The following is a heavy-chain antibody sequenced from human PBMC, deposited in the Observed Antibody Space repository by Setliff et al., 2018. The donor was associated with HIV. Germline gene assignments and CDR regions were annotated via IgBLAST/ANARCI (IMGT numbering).Heavy chain of an antibody. J-gene: IGHJ3*02. CDR1: AYTFTGYC. CDR2: INPTGGST. CDR3: ASAGAWQRNALDI. V-gene: IGHV1-46*01. Sequence: ASVKVSCKASAYTFTGYCMHWVRQAPGQGLEWMGVINPTGGSTRNTQKFQGRVAMTRDTSTSTVYMELSSLRSEDTAVYYCASAGAWQRNALDIWGQGTMVTVSS. D-gene: IGHD5-12*01.